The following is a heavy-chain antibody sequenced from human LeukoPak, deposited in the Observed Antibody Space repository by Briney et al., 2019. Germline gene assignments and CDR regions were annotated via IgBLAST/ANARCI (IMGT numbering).Heavy chain of an antibody. D-gene: IGHD2-21*02. Sequence: ASVKVSCKASGYTFTSYYMHWVRQAPGQGLEWMGIINPSGGSTSYAQKFQGRVTMTRDTSTSTVYMELSSLRSADTAVYYCAREPEYCGADCPGAFDIWGQGTMVTVSS. J-gene: IGHJ3*02. CDR3: AREPEYCGADCPGAFDI. CDR1: GYTFTSYY. CDR2: INPSGGST. V-gene: IGHV1-46*01.